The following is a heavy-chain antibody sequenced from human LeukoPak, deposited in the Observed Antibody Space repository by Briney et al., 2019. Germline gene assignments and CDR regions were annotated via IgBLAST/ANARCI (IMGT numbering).Heavy chain of an antibody. CDR3: AKEPCSGSQLLDY. J-gene: IGHJ4*02. D-gene: IGHD1-26*01. CDR1: GFTFSSHA. CDR2: ISSGGGST. V-gene: IGHV3-23*01. Sequence: GGSLRLSCAASGFTFSSHAMSWVRQAPGKGLEWVSAISSGGGSTYYADSVKGRFTISRDNSKNTLYLQMNSLRAEDMAVYYCAKEPCSGSQLLDYWGQGTLVTVSS.